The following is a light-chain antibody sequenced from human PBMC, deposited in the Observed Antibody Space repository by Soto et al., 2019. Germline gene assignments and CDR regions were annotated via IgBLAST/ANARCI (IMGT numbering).Light chain of an antibody. CDR3: QQYGSP. Sequence: EIVLTQSPGTLSLSPGERATLPCRASQSVRSSYLAWYQQKPGQAPRLLIYGASSRATGIPDRFSGSGSGTDFTLTISRLEPEDFAVYYCQQYGSPFGGGTKVEIK. CDR1: QSVRSSY. CDR2: GAS. J-gene: IGKJ4*01. V-gene: IGKV3-20*01.